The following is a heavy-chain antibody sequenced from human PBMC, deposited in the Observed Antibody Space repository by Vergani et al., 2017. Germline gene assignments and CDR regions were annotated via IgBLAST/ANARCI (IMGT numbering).Heavy chain of an antibody. D-gene: IGHD3-3*01. CDR1: GGTFSSYT. CDR2: IIPILGIA. J-gene: IGHJ6*02. V-gene: IGHV1-69*02. CDR3: SRWSNYYYYYGIDV. Sequence: QVQLVQSGAEVKKPGSSVKVSCKASGGTFSSYTISWVRQAPGQGLEWMGRIIPILGIANYAQKFQGRVTITADKSTSTAYMELSSLRSEDTAVYYCSRWSNYYYYYGIDVWGQGTTVTVSS.